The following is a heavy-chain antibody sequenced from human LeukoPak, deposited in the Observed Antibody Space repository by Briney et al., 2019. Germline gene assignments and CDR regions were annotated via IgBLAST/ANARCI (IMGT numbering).Heavy chain of an antibody. CDR3: ARHRIAAAGNFDY. V-gene: IGHV4-61*05. CDR1: GGSISSSSYY. J-gene: IGHJ4*02. D-gene: IGHD6-13*01. CDR2: IYYSGTT. Sequence: PSETLSLTCTVSGGSISSSSYYWSWIRQPPGKGLEWIGYIYYSGTTIYNPSLKSRVTISVDTSKNQFSLKLSSVTAADTAVYYCARHRIAAAGNFDYWGQGTLVTVSS.